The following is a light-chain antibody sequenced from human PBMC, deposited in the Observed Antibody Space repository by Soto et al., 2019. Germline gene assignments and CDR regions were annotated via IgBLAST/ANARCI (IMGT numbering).Light chain of an antibody. CDR3: QQYTSYPLT. CDR2: KAS. V-gene: IGKV1-5*03. J-gene: IGKJ5*01. Sequence: DIQMTQSPSTLSASVGDRVTITCRASQSISNLLAWYQQKPGRAPTLLIYKASTLESGVPSRFSGSGSGTDFTLTISSLQPDDFATYYCQQYTSYPLTFGQGTRLEIK. CDR1: QSISNL.